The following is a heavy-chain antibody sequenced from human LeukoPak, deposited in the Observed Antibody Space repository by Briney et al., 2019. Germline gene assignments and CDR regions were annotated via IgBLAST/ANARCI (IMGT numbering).Heavy chain of an antibody. V-gene: IGHV4-4*02. CDR2: IHRSGST. CDR1: GGSISSENW. J-gene: IGHJ5*02. CDR3: AARTDWFDP. Sequence: SGTLSLTCAVSGGSISSENWWSWVRQPPGKGLEWIGEIHRSGSTNYNPSLKSRVTISVDKSKNQFSLKLTSVTAADTAVYYCAARTDWFDPWGQGTLVTVSS.